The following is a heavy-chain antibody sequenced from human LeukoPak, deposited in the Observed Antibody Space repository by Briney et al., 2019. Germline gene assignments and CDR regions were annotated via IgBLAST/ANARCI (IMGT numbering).Heavy chain of an antibody. CDR1: GFTFSSYW. J-gene: IGHJ3*02. V-gene: IGHV3-74*01. D-gene: IGHD3-22*01. CDR2: INTDGSST. CDR3: ARSYYYDSSALTPGAFDI. Sequence: GGSLRLSCAASGFTFSSYWMHWVRQAPGKGLVWVSRINTDGSSTSYADSVKGRFTISRDNAKNTLYLQMNSLRAEDTAVYYCARSYYYDSSALTPGAFDIWGQGTMVTVSS.